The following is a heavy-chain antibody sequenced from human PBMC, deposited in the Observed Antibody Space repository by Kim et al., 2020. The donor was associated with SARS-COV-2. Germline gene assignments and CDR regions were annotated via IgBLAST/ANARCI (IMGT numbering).Heavy chain of an antibody. CDR3: ARTYYYDSSGYTYYYYGMDV. Sequence: GGSLRLSCEASGFTFSSYAMHWVRQAPGKGLEWVAVIWYDGSNKYYADSVKGRFTISRDNSKNTLYLQMNSLRAEDTAVYYCARTYYYDSSGYTYYYYGMDVWGQGTTVTVSS. J-gene: IGHJ6*02. CDR2: IWYDGSNK. CDR1: GFTFSSYA. D-gene: IGHD3-22*01. V-gene: IGHV3-33*01.